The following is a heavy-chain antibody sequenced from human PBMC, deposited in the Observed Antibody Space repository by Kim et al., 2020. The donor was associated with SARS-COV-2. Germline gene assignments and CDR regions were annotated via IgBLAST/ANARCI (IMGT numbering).Heavy chain of an antibody. V-gene: IGHV1-18*01. CDR1: GYTFTSYG. J-gene: IGHJ6*02. CDR3: ARDPDPLAAAGITLEWGGTYYYYGMDV. CDR2: ISAYNGNT. Sequence: ASVKVSCKASGYTFTSYGISWVRQAPGQGLEWMGWISAYNGNTNYAQKLQGRVTMTTDTSTSTAYMELRSLRSDDTAVYYCARDPDPLAAAGITLEWGGTYYYYGMDVWGQGTTVTVSS. D-gene: IGHD6-13*01.